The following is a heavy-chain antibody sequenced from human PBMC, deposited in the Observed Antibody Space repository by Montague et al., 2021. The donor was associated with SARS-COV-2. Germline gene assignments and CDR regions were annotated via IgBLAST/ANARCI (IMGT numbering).Heavy chain of an antibody. D-gene: IGHD3-16*02. Sequence: SETLSLTCAVYGGSFSGYYWTGIRQPPGKGLEWIGEINHSGSTNYNPSLKSRVTISVDTSKNQFSLKLRSVTAADAAVYYCARGQPPRITFGGIISYGLDVWGQGTTVTVSS. CDR3: ARGQPPRITFGGIISYGLDV. V-gene: IGHV4-34*01. CDR1: GGSFSGYY. CDR2: INHSGST. J-gene: IGHJ6*02.